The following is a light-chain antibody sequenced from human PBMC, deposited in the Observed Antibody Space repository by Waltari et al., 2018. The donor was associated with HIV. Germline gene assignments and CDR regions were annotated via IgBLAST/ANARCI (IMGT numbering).Light chain of an antibody. CDR1: QSISTY. CDR2: RTS. Sequence: DIQMTQSPSSLSASVGDRVTITCRASQSISTYINWYQHNPGKAPRLLIYRTSNLQSGVPPRFSGSGSGTDFTLTISSLQREDFAIYYCHQSFSTPQTFGQGTKVAIK. J-gene: IGKJ1*01. V-gene: IGKV1-39*01. CDR3: HQSFSTPQT.